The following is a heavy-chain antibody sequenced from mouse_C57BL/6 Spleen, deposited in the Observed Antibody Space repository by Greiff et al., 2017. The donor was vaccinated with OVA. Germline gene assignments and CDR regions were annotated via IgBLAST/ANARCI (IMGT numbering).Heavy chain of an antibody. Sequence: QVQLQKFGAEVVRAGALVKVFWKVFGYTFTRYGIRWVKKRTGKGLEWIGEIYLRSGNTYYNEKFKGKATLTADKSSSTAYMELRSLTSEDSAVYFCAQTGTGYWGQGTTLTVSS. J-gene: IGHJ2*01. CDR1: GYTFTRYG. V-gene: IGHV1-81*01. CDR2: IYLRSGNT. CDR3: AQTGTGY. D-gene: IGHD4-1*01.